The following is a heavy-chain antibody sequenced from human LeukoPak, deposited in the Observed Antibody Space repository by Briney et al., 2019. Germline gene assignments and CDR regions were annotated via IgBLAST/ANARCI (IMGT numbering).Heavy chain of an antibody. CDR1: GDYINNPPYY. J-gene: IGHJ4*02. CDR2: MHNSGSA. Sequence: PSETLSITCSVSGDYINNPPYYWGWIRRPPGKGLEWIGSMHNSGSAYYNPSVKSRVTISVDTSKKQFSVKLNSVTAADTAVYYCALWGTWGYFDYWGQGTLVTVSS. CDR3: ALWGTWGYFDY. D-gene: IGHD3-16*01. V-gene: IGHV4-39*01.